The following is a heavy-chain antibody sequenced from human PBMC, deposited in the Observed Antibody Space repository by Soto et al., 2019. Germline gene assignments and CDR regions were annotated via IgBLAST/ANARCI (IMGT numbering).Heavy chain of an antibody. D-gene: IGHD5-12*01. J-gene: IGHJ4*02. CDR3: ARARFRGLAAIFADC. CDR2: IYRGGST. CDR1: GFTVSNNY. Sequence: EVQLVESGGGLVQPGGSLRLSCAASGFTVSNNYMTWVRQAPGKGLEWVSVIYRGGSTYYADSVRGRFTISRDNSKNTLYLQMSSLRVEDTAVYYCARARFRGLAAIFADCWGQGTLVTVSS. V-gene: IGHV3-66*01.